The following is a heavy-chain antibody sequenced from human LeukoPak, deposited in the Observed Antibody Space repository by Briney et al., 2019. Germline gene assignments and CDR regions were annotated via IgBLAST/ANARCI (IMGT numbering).Heavy chain of an antibody. J-gene: IGHJ3*02. CDR1: GGSISSYY. Sequence: SETLSLTCTVSGGSISSYYWSWIRQPPGKGLEWIGYIYYSGSTNYNPSLKSRVTISVDTSKNQFSLKLSSVTAADTAVYYCAREGYCSSTSCYADAFDIWGQGTMDTVSS. V-gene: IGHV4-59*01. D-gene: IGHD2-2*01. CDR3: AREGYCSSTSCYADAFDI. CDR2: IYYSGST.